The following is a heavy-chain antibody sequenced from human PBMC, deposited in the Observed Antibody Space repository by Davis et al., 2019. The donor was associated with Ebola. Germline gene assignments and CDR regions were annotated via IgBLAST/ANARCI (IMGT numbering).Heavy chain of an antibody. CDR3: ATNNGHGYCYY. Sequence: SVKVSCKASGGTFNNYAISWVRQAPGQGLEWMGGILPIIGSTNYAQKFQGRVTITADGSTSTAYMDLSSLRSDDTAVYYFATNNGHGYCYYLGQGTLVTVSS. CDR2: ILPIIGST. D-gene: IGHD5-18*01. V-gene: IGHV1-69*13. J-gene: IGHJ4*01. CDR1: GGTFNNYA.